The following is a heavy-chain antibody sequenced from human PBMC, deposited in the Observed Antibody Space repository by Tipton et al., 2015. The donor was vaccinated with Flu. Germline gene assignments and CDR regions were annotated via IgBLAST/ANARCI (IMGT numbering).Heavy chain of an antibody. D-gene: IGHD3-3*01. CDR3: ASRQAIFGVEGGQFDP. J-gene: IGHJ5*02. Sequence: TLSLTCTVSGGSISSSSYYWGWIRQPPGKGLEWIGSIYYSGSTYYNPSLKSRVTISVDTSKNQFSLKLSSVTAADTAVYYCASRQAIFGVEGGQFDPWGQGTLVTVSS. CDR1: GGSISSSSYY. V-gene: IGHV4-39*01. CDR2: IYYSGST.